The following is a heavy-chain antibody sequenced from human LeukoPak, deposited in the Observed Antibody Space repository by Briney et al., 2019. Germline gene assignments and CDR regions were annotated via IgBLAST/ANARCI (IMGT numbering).Heavy chain of an antibody. V-gene: IGHV3-30*03. D-gene: IGHD3-10*01. CDR3: AYFGESSSS. J-gene: IGHJ5*02. CDR2: ISYDGSNK. CDR1: GFTFSSNG. Sequence: QPGGSLRLSCAVSGFTFSSNGMHWVRQAPGKGLEWVALISYDGSNKNYADSVKGRFTISRDNSKNTLFLNMNSLRAEDTAVYFCAYFGESSSSWGQGTLVTVSS.